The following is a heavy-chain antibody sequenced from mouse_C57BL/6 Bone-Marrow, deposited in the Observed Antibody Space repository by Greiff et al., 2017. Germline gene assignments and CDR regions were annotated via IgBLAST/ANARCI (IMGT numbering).Heavy chain of an antibody. D-gene: IGHD2-14*01. CDR2: INPNNGGT. V-gene: IGHV1-18*01. CDR3: ARSQEYDGDYYAMDY. CDR1: GYTFTDYN. J-gene: IGHJ4*01. Sequence: EVQLQQSGPELVKPGASVKIPCKASGYTFTDYNMDWVKQSHGKSLEWIGDINPNNGGTSYNQKFKGKATLTVDKSSSTAYMELRSLTSEDTAVYYCARSQEYDGDYYAMDYWGQGTSVTVSS.